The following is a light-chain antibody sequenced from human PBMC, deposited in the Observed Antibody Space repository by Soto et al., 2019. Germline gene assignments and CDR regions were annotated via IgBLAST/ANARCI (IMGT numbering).Light chain of an antibody. J-gene: IGKJ1*01. Sequence: DIVLTKCQGTLSLSPGERVTLSCSASQSVSRYLSWYQQKPVQAPRLLIYGAYSRATGIPDRFSGSGAGTDFILTITSLEPEDFALDYCHQRQRWPRTFGQGTKV. CDR3: HQRQRWPRT. V-gene: IGKV3-11*01. CDR1: QSVSRY. CDR2: GAY.